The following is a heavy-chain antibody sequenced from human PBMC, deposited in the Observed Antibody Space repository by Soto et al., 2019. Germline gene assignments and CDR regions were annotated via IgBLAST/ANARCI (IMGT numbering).Heavy chain of an antibody. D-gene: IGHD6-19*01. Sequence: QVQLVQSGAEVKKPGASVNVFCKASVYTFTSYDINWVRQATGQGLEWMGWMNPNRGNTGYAQKFQGRVTMTRNTSISKAYMELSSLRCEDTAVYYCARGGAVDGPYYYYGMDVWGQGTTVTVSS. CDR2: MNPNRGNT. J-gene: IGHJ6*02. CDR3: ARGGAVDGPYYYYGMDV. CDR1: VYTFTSYD. V-gene: IGHV1-8*01.